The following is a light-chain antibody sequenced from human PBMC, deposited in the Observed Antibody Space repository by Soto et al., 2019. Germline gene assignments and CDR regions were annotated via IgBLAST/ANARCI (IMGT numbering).Light chain of an antibody. J-gene: IGLJ2*01. CDR1: NSNIGAGYD. CDR3: QSYDSSLSGVI. Sequence: QLVLTQPPSVSGAPGQRVTISCTGSNSNIGAGYDVHWYQQLPGTAPKLLMYGNSNRPSGVPDRFSGSKSGTSASLAITGLQAEDDADYYCQSYDSSLSGVIFGGGSKLTVL. CDR2: GNS. V-gene: IGLV1-40*01.